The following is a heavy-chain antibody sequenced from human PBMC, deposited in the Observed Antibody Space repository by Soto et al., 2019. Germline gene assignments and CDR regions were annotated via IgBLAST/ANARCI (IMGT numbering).Heavy chain of an antibody. Sequence: TLSLTCAGSGGSISSGGYSWSWIRQPPGKCLEWIGYIYHSGSTYYNPSLKSRVTISVDRSKNQFSLKLSSVTAADTAVYYCARVGCSGGSCYSGGWFDPWGQGTLVTVSS. V-gene: IGHV4-30-2*01. J-gene: IGHJ5*02. CDR3: ARVGCSGGSCYSGGWFDP. D-gene: IGHD2-15*01. CDR2: IYHSGST. CDR1: GGSISSGGYS.